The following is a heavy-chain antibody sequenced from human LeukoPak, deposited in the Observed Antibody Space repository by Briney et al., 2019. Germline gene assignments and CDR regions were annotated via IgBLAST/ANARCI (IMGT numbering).Heavy chain of an antibody. J-gene: IGHJ6*04. Sequence: GASVKVSCKASGYTFTNYYMHWVRQAPGQVLEWMGVIDPSAGSTTYAQKFQGRVTMTRDTATSTVYMELSSLRSEDTAVYYCARAHYASSNIKVPFDVWGKGTTVTVSS. D-gene: IGHD3-22*01. CDR3: ARAHYASSNIKVPFDV. CDR1: GYTFTNYY. V-gene: IGHV1-46*01. CDR2: IDPSAGST.